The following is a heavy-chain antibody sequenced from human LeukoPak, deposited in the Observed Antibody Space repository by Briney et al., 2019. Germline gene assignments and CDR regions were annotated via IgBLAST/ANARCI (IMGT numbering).Heavy chain of an antibody. CDR1: GGSVDNSDFY. V-gene: IGHV4-61*08. J-gene: IGHJ4*02. D-gene: IGHD2/OR15-2a*01. CDR2: IYHSGST. CDR3: ARDLSGGSDY. Sequence: SETLSLTCSVSGGSVDNSDFYWSWLRQPPGKELEWIGHIYHSGSTNYNPSLKSRVTISVDTSKNQFFLKLSSVTAADTAVYYCARDLSGGSDYWGQGTLVTVSS.